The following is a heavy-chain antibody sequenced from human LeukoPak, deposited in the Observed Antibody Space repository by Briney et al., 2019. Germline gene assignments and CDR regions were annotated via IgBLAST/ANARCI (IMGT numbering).Heavy chain of an antibody. J-gene: IGHJ4*02. CDR2: ISAYNGNT. CDR1: GYTFTSYG. Sequence: ASVKVSCKASGYTFTSYGISWVRQAPGQGLEWMGWISAYNGNTNYAQKLQGRVTMTTDTSTSTAYMELGSLRSDDTAVYYCARENYYDSSGYYYPFDYWGQGTLVTVSS. CDR3: ARENYYDSSGYYYPFDY. V-gene: IGHV1-18*01. D-gene: IGHD3-22*01.